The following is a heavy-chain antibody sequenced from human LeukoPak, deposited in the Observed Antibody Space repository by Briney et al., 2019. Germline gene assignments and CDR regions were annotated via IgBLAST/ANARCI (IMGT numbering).Heavy chain of an antibody. Sequence: GGSLRLSCAASGFTFSSYWMSWVRQAPGKGLEWVANIKQDGSEKYYVDSVKGRFTISRDNAKNSLYLQMNSLRAEDTAVYYCASGESLAAAGTGWIDAFDIWGQGTMVTVSS. D-gene: IGHD6-13*01. CDR1: GFTFSSYW. V-gene: IGHV3-7*01. CDR3: ASGESLAAAGTGWIDAFDI. J-gene: IGHJ3*02. CDR2: IKQDGSEK.